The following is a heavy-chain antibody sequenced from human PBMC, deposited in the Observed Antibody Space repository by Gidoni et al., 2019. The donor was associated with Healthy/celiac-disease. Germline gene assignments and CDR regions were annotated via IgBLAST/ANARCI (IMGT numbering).Heavy chain of an antibody. CDR2: INHSGST. CDR1: GGSFSGYY. CDR3: ASRHQWLQWNDY. V-gene: IGHV4-34*01. D-gene: IGHD5-12*01. J-gene: IGHJ4*02. Sequence: QVQLQQWGAGLLKPSETLSLTCAVYGGSFSGYYWSWIRQPPGKGLEWIGEINHSGSTNYNPSLKSRVTISVDTSKNQFSLKLSSVTAADTAVYYCASRHQWLQWNDYWGQGTLVTVSS.